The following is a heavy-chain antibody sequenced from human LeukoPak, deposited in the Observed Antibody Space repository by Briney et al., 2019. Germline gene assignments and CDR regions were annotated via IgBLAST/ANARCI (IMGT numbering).Heavy chain of an antibody. Sequence: GGSLRLSCAASGFTFSSYAMHWVRQAPGKGLEWVAVISYDESNKYYADSAKGRFTISRDNSKNTLYLQMNSLRAGDTAVYYCARDLEDLADYWGQGTLVTVSS. V-gene: IGHV3-30-3*01. D-gene: IGHD2-15*01. CDR1: GFTFSSYA. CDR3: ARDLEDLADY. CDR2: ISYDESNK. J-gene: IGHJ4*02.